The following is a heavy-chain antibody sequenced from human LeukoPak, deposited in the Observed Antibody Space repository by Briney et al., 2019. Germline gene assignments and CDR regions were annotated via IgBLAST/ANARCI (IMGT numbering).Heavy chain of an antibody. CDR3: ARDPSYDSSGYPNWFDP. CDR2: ISAYNGNT. Sequence: GASVKVSCKASGYTFTSYGISWVRQAPGQGLEWMEWISAYNGNTNYAQMFQGRVIMTTDTSTNTAYMELRSLRADDTAMYYCARDPSYDSSGYPNWFDPWGQGTLVTVSS. J-gene: IGHJ5*02. D-gene: IGHD3-22*01. V-gene: IGHV1-18*01. CDR1: GYTFTSYG.